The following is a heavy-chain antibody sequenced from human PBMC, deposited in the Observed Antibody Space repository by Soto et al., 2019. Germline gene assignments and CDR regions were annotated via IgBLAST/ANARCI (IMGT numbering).Heavy chain of an antibody. CDR3: AKWGLSGPGMDA. Sequence: GSLRLSCAASGFTFSSYAMSWVRQAQGKGLEWVSGISGSGGSTYYADSVKGRFTISKDNSKNTVYLQMNSLRAEDTAVYYCAKWGLSGPGMDAWAQGTTVTVSS. CDR1: GFTFSSYA. V-gene: IGHV3-23*01. D-gene: IGHD7-27*01. J-gene: IGHJ6*02. CDR2: ISGSGGST.